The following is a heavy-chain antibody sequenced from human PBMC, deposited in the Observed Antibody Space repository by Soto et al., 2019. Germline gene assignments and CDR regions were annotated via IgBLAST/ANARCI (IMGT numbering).Heavy chain of an antibody. CDR3: ARGSTYYYGSGSYYISRGDAFNI. J-gene: IGHJ3*02. V-gene: IGHV1-69*13. Sequence: SVKVSCKASGGTFSSCAISWVRQAPGQGLEWMGGIIPIFGTANYAQKFQGRVTITADESTSTAYMELSSLRSEDTAVYYCARGSTYYYGSGSYYISRGDAFNIWGQGTMVTVSS. CDR2: IIPIFGTA. CDR1: GGTFSSCA. D-gene: IGHD3-10*01.